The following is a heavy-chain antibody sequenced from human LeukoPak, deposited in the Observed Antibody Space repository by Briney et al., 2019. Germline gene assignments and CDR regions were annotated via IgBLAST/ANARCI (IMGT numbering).Heavy chain of an antibody. CDR1: GFTFTKYW. CDR3: AGGQGWHFDL. V-gene: IGHV3-7*01. J-gene: IGHJ2*01. CDR2: IKQDGSVQ. Sequence: GGSLRLSCATSGFTFTKYWMNWVRQAPGKGLEWVAIIKQDGSVQNYVDSVKGRFTISRDNAKLYLQMNSLRAEDTAMYYCAGGQGWHFDLWGRGTLITVSS. D-gene: IGHD2-15*01.